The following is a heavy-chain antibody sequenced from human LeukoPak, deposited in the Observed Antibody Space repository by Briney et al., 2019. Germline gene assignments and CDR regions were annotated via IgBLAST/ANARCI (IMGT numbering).Heavy chain of an antibody. D-gene: IGHD3-22*01. J-gene: IGHJ4*02. V-gene: IGHV4-61*09. Sequence: PSETLSLTCTVSGDSINSGNNFWSWLRQPAGKGPGWIGHIYSSGTTNYHPSLNSRVTMTVDTSKNQFSLKLTSVTAADTAVYYCAREAGWYDSSGYYSLYYSFDYWGQGTLVTVPS. CDR1: GDSINSGNNF. CDR3: AREAGWYDSSGYYSLYYSFDY. CDR2: IYSSGTT.